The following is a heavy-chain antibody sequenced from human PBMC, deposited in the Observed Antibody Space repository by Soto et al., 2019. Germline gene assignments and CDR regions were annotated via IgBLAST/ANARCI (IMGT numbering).Heavy chain of an antibody. CDR1: GFTFSNYG. CDR3: VKSKVLTGNDFKFDH. Sequence: QVQLVESGGGVVQPGRSLRLSCAASGFTFSNYGMHWVRQAPGKGLEWVAVISFDGNTKYYGDSVNGRFIVSRDNSKNILYVQMNSLRPEDTAVYYCVKSKVLTGNDFKFDHWGQGTLVTVSS. CDR2: ISFDGNTK. V-gene: IGHV3-30*18. J-gene: IGHJ4*02. D-gene: IGHD3-9*01.